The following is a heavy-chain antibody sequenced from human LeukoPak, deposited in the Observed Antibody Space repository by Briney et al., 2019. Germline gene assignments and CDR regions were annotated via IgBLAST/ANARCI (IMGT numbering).Heavy chain of an antibody. CDR2: INCNSGDA. CDR3: ARASGSYWWFDS. J-gene: IGHJ5*01. D-gene: IGHD1-26*01. Sequence: ASVKVSCKASGYSFTEHYIYWVRQAPGQGLEWVGRINCNSGDANSAQKFQGSVTMTRDTPISTVYMELSRLRSDDTAVYYCARASGSYWWFDSWGQGTLVTVSS. V-gene: IGHV1-2*02. CDR1: GYSFTEHY.